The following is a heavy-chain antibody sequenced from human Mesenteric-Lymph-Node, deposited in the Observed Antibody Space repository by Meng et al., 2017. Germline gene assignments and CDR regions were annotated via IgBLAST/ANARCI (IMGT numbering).Heavy chain of an antibody. CDR3: ASTENHF. D-gene: IGHD1-26*01. Sequence: QVQLQLSGPGLVRPSQTLSLTCAISGDTVSFNTALWNWIRQSPSRGLEWLGRTYYRSRWHDDYAVSVKSRISINPDTSKNQFSLRLNSVTPEDTAVYYCASTENHFWGQGTLVTVSS. J-gene: IGHJ4*02. V-gene: IGHV6-1*01. CDR2: TYYRSRWHD. CDR1: GDTVSFNTAL.